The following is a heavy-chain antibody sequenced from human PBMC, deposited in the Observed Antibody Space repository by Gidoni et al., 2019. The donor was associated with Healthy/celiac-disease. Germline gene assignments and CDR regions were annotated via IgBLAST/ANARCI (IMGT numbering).Heavy chain of an antibody. J-gene: IGHJ4*02. D-gene: IGHD3-10*01. CDR3: ARTSSGSCDY. CDR1: GGPISSSSYY. CDR2: IYYSGST. Sequence: QLQLQESGPGLVKPSETLSLTCTVPGGPISSSSYYWGWIRQPPGKGLVWIGSIYYSGSTYYNPSLKSRVTISVDTSKNQFSLKLSSVTAADTAVYYCARTSSGSCDYWGQGTLVTVSS. V-gene: IGHV4-39*01.